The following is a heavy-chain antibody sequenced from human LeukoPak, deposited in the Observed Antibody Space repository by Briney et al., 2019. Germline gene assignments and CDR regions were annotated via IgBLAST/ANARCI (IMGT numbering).Heavy chain of an antibody. CDR3: ASGYSYGGDY. CDR2: ISSSGGAI. CDR1: RFTFSSYE. D-gene: IGHD5-12*01. Sequence: GGSLGLSCVASRFTFSSYEMHWVRQAPGKGLEWVSCISSSGGAIYYADSVRGRFTISRDNAKNSLYLQMNSLRAEDTAAYYCASGYSYGGDYWGQGTLVTVSS. V-gene: IGHV3-48*03. J-gene: IGHJ4*02.